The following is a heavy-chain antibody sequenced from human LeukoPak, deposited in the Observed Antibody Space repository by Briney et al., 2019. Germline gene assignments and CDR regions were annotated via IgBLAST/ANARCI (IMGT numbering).Heavy chain of an antibody. D-gene: IGHD3-9*01. CDR3: ASRKPYYDILTGYYWSGYFDY. J-gene: IGHJ4*02. V-gene: IGHV4-39*01. CDR2: IYYSGST. CDR1: GGSISSSSYY. Sequence: SETLSLTCTVSGGSISSSSYYWGWIRQPPGKGLEWIGSIYYSGSTYYNPSLKSRVTISVDTSKNQFSLKLSSVTAADTAAYYCASRKPYYDILTGYYWSGYFDYWGQGTLVTVSS.